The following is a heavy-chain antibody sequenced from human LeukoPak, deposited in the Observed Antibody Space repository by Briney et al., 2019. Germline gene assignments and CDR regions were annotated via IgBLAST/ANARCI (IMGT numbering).Heavy chain of an antibody. CDR2: IYRNGNT. D-gene: IGHD2-2*01. Sequence: SETLSLTCTCTLGVHNRYQLSGLRQPPGKGLEWIGYIYRNGNTNSNPSLRSRVTISVDTSKDQVSLKLRSVTAADAAVYYCENVASYCTPDTCYAFYFDKWGQGTPVTVSP. CDR1: LGVHNRYQ. V-gene: IGHV4-59*01. CDR3: ENVASYCTPDTCYAFYFDK. J-gene: IGHJ4*02.